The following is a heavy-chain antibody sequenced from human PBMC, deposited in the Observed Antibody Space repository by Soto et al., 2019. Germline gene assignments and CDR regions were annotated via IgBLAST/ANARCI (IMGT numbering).Heavy chain of an antibody. J-gene: IGHJ5*02. CDR1: GVDFRGSY. D-gene: IGHD3-9*01. CDR3: AGFEEGNILGLRWLDP. V-gene: IGHV3-11*01. Sequence: GGSLRLSCVASGVDFRGSYMNWVRQAPGKGLEWVSYISDTGRTIHYADSLKGRFVITRDNSKDSLYLKMNDLRPDDTAVYYCAGFEEGNILGLRWLDPWGQGTRVTVSS. CDR2: ISDTGRTI.